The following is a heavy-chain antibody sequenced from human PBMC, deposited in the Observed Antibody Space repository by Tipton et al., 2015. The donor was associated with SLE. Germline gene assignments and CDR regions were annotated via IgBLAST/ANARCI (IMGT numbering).Heavy chain of an antibody. J-gene: IGHJ6*03. CDR1: GFTFSSYA. Sequence: SLRLSCAASGFTFSSYAMHWVRQAPGKGLEWVAVISYDGSNKYYADSVKGRFTISRDNSKNTLYLQMNSLRAEDTAAYYCAREPIDFWDGPNYYNFYYMDVWGKGTTVIVSS. V-gene: IGHV3-30*04. CDR3: AREPIDFWDGPNYYNFYYMDV. D-gene: IGHD3-3*01. CDR2: ISYDGSNK.